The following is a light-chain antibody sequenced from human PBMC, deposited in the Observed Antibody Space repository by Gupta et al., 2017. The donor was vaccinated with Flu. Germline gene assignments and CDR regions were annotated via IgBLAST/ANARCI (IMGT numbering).Light chain of an antibody. CDR3: QQRSNCPPWT. CDR2: DAS. Sequence: EIVLTQSPATLSLSPGERATLSCRASQSVSSYLAWYQQKPGQAPRLLIYDASNRDTGIPARFSGSGCGKDLTLTISSREQEDFAGYYCQQRSNCPPWTFGHGTKVDIK. J-gene: IGKJ3*01. V-gene: IGKV3-11*01. CDR1: QSVSSY.